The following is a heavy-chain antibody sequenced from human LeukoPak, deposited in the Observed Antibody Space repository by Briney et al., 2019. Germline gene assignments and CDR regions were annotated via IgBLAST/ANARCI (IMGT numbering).Heavy chain of an antibody. Sequence: GGSLQISCEGSGSGFTSYWIGWVRPVPGKGLEWMGIIYPGDSDTRYSPSFQGQVTISADKSISTAYLQWSSLKASDTAMYYCARPGAPSSWSSFDYWGQGTLVTVSS. D-gene: IGHD6-13*01. V-gene: IGHV5-51*01. CDR2: IYPGDSDT. CDR3: ARPGAPSSWSSFDY. CDR1: GSGFTSYW. J-gene: IGHJ4*02.